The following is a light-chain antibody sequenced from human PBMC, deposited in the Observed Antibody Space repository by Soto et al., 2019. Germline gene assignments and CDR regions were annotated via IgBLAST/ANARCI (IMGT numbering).Light chain of an antibody. V-gene: IGLV3-21*04. CDR1: NIGSKS. J-gene: IGLJ2*01. Sequence: SYELTQPPSVSVAPGKTARITCGGNNIGSKSVHWYQQKPGQAPVLVIYYDSDRPSGIPERFPGSNSGNTATLTLSRVEAGDEADSYYQVWDNTSDRPDVFGGGTKLTVL. CDR3: QVWDNTSDRPDV. CDR2: YDS.